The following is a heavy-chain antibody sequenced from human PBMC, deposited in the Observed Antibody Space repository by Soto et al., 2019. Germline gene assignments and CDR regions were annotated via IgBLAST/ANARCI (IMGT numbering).Heavy chain of an antibody. CDR3: ARDLNLGKRFGEPVEVL. CDR2: IYSGGST. CDR1: GFTVSSNY. D-gene: IGHD3-10*01. J-gene: IGHJ4*02. Sequence: GGSLRLSCAASGFTVSSNYMSWVRQAPGKGLEWVSVIYSGGSTYYADSVKGRFTISRHNSKNTLYLQMNSLRAEDTAVYYCARDLNLGKRFGEPVEVLWGQGTLVTVSS. V-gene: IGHV3-53*04.